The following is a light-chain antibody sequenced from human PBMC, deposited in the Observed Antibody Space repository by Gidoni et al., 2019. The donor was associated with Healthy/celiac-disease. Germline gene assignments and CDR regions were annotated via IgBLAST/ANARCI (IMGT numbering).Light chain of an antibody. J-gene: IGLJ3*02. CDR1: KLGDKY. CDR2: QDS. V-gene: IGLV3-1*01. CDR3: QAWDSSIWV. Sequence: SYELTQPPSVSVSPGQTASITCSGEKLGDKYACWYQQKPGQSPVLVIYQDSKRPSGIPERFSGSNSGNTATLTISGTQAMDEADYYCQAWDSSIWVFGGGTKLTVL.